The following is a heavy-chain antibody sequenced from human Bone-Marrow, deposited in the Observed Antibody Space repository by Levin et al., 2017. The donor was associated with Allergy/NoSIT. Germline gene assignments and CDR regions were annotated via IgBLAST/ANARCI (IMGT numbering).Heavy chain of an antibody. Sequence: ASVKVSCKASGYTFDSYGISWVRQAPGQGLEWMGWVSGYNGDTKYAQNFQGRVTMTTDTSTTTVHMELTSLRSDDTAVYYCARVSDPSSWPHDYWGQGTLVTVSS. V-gene: IGHV1-18*01. J-gene: IGHJ4*02. CDR1: GYTFDSYG. CDR2: VSGYNGDT. CDR3: ARVSDPSSWPHDY. D-gene: IGHD6-13*01.